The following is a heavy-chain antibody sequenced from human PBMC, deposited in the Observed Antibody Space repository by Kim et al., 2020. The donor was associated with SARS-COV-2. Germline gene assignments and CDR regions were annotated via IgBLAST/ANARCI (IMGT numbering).Heavy chain of an antibody. D-gene: IGHD3-10*01. V-gene: IGHV4-61*01. CDR3: ARDRWLAYGSVSRHFYY. J-gene: IGHJ4*02. Sequence: SETLSLTCTVSGGSISSPNNYWSWIRQSPGKGLEWIGYIYYSGTTNYNPSLQSRVTISLDTSNNQFSLNLASVTAADTALYYCARDRWLAYGSVSRHFYYWGQGTLVTVSS. CDR2: IYYSGTT. CDR1: GGSISSPNNY.